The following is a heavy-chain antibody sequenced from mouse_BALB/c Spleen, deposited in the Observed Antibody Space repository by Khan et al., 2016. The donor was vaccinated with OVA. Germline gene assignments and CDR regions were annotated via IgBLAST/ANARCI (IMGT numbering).Heavy chain of an antibody. D-gene: IGHD4-1*01. CDR1: GFTFSSYS. CDR2: ISSGGDYT. Sequence: VQLQESGGDLVKPGGSLKLSCAASGFTFSSYSMSWVRQTPDKRLEWVATISSGGDYTYYPDSVKGRFTISRDNAKNTLYLQMSSLKSEDTAMCYCASHLTGSFAYWGQGTLVTVAA. J-gene: IGHJ3*01. CDR3: ASHLTGSFAY. V-gene: IGHV5-6*01.